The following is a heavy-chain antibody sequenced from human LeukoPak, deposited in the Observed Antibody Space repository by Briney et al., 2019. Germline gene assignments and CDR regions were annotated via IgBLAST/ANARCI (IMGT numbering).Heavy chain of an antibody. CDR1: GGSISSYY. D-gene: IGHD5-12*01. J-gene: IGHJ6*02. Sequence: SETHPLTCTVSGGSISSYYWSWIRQPPGKGLEWIGYIYDSGSTNYNPSLKSRVTISVDTSKNQFSLKLSSVTAADTAVYYCARGGSGYDSFYYYGMDVWGQGTTVTLYS. CDR2: IYDSGST. V-gene: IGHV4-59*01. CDR3: ARGGSGYDSFYYYGMDV.